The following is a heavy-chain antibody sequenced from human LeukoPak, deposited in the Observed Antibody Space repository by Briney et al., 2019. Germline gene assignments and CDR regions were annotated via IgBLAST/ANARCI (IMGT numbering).Heavy chain of an antibody. J-gene: IGHJ5*02. CDR2: ISYDGSNK. D-gene: IGHD3-22*01. Sequence: PGGSLRLSCAASGFTFSSYGMHWVRQAPGKGLEWVAVISYDGSNKYYADSVKGRFTISRDNSKNTLYLQMNSLRAEDTAVYYCTRESSGYLWGQGALVTVSS. CDR3: TRESSGYL. CDR1: GFTFSSYG. V-gene: IGHV3-30*03.